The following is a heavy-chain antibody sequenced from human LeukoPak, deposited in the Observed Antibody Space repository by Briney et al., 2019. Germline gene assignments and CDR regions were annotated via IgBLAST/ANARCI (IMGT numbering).Heavy chain of an antibody. V-gene: IGHV4-59*08. CDR3: ARLDSGDHGNIPH. CDR1: GGSLSPYY. Sequence: SETLSLTCTVSGGSLSPYYWTWVRQPPGKGLEWIGYIYHTGTTRYNPSLNSRVTISVETSKNQFSLRLNSVTAADTAIYYCARLDSGDHGNIPHWGQGTLVTVSS. CDR2: IYHTGTT. D-gene: IGHD1-26*01. J-gene: IGHJ1*01.